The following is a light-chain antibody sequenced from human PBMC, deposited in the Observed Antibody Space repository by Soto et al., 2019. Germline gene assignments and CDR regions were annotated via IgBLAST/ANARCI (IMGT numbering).Light chain of an antibody. J-gene: IGKJ1*01. CDR2: DAS. V-gene: IGKV3-20*01. Sequence: EIVLTQSPGTLSLSPGERATLSCRASQSISSFYLAWYQQTPGQAPRLLIYDASSRAAGIPDRFSGGGSGTDFTLTISRLEPEDFGVYYCQQYGVSPRTLGQGTKVEIK. CDR3: QQYGVSPRT. CDR1: QSISSFY.